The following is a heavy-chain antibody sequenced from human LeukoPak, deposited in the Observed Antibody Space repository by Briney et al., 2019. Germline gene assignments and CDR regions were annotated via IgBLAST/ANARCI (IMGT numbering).Heavy chain of an antibody. CDR1: GSTFSTYW. D-gene: IGHD3-10*01. V-gene: IGHV3-7*05. CDR2: IKQDGSEK. Sequence: PGGSLRLSCAASGSTFSTYWMSWVRQAPGKGLEWVGNIKQDGSEKYYVDSVKGRFTISRDNAKNSLYLQMNSLRAEDTAVYYCASMVRGVMAIDYWGQGTLVTVSS. J-gene: IGHJ4*02. CDR3: ASMVRGVMAIDY.